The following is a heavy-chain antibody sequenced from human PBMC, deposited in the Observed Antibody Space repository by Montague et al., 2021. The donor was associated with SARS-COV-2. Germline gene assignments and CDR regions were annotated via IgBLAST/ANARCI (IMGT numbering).Heavy chain of an antibody. J-gene: IGHJ4*02. D-gene: IGHD1-1*01. V-gene: IGHV4-61*02. CDR3: ARVGGNEDRFFDY. Sequence: TLSLTCTVSGDSISSGTHYWSWIWQPAGKGLEWIGCIYTSGGTNYNLPLKSPVTISVDTSNNHFSLNPSSVTAADTAVYYCARVGGNEDRFFDYWGQGSLVTVSS. CDR2: IYTSGGT. CDR1: GDSISSGTHY.